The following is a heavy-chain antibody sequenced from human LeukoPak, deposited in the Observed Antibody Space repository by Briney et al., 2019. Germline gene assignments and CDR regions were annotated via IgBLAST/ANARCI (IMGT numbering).Heavy chain of an antibody. J-gene: IGHJ3*02. Sequence: GGSLRLSCAASGFTFSSYAMHWVRQAPGKGLEWVAVISYDGSNKYYADSVKGRFTISRDNSKNTLYLQMNSLRAEDTAVYYCARENAFDIWGQGTMVTVSS. V-gene: IGHV3-30-3*01. CDR3: ARENAFDI. CDR1: GFTFSSYA. CDR2: ISYDGSNK.